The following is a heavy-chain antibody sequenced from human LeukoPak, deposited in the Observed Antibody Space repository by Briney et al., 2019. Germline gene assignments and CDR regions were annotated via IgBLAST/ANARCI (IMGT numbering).Heavy chain of an antibody. CDR3: ARAGFFYDTSGYNDALDI. V-gene: IGHV4-59*01. CDR1: GGSIGSYY. D-gene: IGHD3-22*01. CDR2: IFYTGST. J-gene: IGHJ3*02. Sequence: PSETLSLTCTVSGGSIGSYYWSWIRQPPGKGLEWIGYIFYTGSTNYNSSLKSRVTISIDTSKNQSSLKLSSVTAADTAVYHCARAGFFYDTSGYNDALDIWGQGTMVTVSS.